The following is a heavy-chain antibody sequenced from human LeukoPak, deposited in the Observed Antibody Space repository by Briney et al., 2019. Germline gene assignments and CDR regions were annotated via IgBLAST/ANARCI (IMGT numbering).Heavy chain of an antibody. D-gene: IGHD6-13*01. CDR3: ARESSSWYSGLYYYYGMDV. Sequence: GGSLRLSCAASGFTFSSYGMHWVRQAPGKGLEWVAVISYDGSNKYYADSVKGRFTISRDNSKNTLYLQMNSLRAEDTAVYYCARESSSWYSGLYYYYGMDVWGQGTTVTVSS. CDR2: ISYDGSNK. CDR1: GFTFSSYG. V-gene: IGHV3-30*03. J-gene: IGHJ6*02.